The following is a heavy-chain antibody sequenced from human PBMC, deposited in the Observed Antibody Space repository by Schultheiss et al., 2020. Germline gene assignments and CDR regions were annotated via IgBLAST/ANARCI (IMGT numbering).Heavy chain of an antibody. Sequence: GESLKISCAASGFTFSSYAMSWVRQAPGKGLEWVSAISGSGGSTYYADSVKGRFTISRDNSKNTLYLQMNSLRAEDTAVYYCAKDWEQQLVQYYFDYWGQGTLVTVSS. J-gene: IGHJ4*02. CDR2: ISGSGGST. D-gene: IGHD6-13*01. CDR3: AKDWEQQLVQYYFDY. V-gene: IGHV3-23*01. CDR1: GFTFSSYA.